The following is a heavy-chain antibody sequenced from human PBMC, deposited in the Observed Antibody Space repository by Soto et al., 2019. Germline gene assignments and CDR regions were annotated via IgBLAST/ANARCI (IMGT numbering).Heavy chain of an antibody. Sequence: GASVKVSCKASGYTFTSYDMHWVRQAPGQGLEWMGIINPSGGSTSYAQKFQGRVTMTRDTSTSTAYMELSSLRSEDTAVYYCAIDEGSGSYYKGAEITFMDVWGQGTTVTVSS. V-gene: IGHV1-46*01. CDR1: GYTFTSYD. J-gene: IGHJ6*02. CDR3: AIDEGSGSYYKGAEITFMDV. CDR2: INPSGGST. D-gene: IGHD3-10*01.